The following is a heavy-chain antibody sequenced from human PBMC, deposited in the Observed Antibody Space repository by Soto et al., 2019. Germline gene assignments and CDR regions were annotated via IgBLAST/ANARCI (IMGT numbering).Heavy chain of an antibody. CDR2: ISSSAGSR. V-gene: IGHV3-23*01. J-gene: IGHJ4*02. CDR1: GFIFRNYA. CDR3: AKDRYTHGQPDY. Sequence: GGSLRLSCAASGFIFRNYAMSWVRQAPGKGLEWVSAISSSAGSRYYADSVKGRFTISRDNSKNTLYLQMNSLRAEDTAVYDCAKDRYTHGQPDYGGQGTLVTVCS. D-gene: IGHD5-18*01.